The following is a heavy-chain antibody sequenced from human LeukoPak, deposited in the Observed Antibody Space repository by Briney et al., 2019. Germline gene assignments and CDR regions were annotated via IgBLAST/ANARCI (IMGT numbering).Heavy chain of an antibody. CDR1: GFTFSSHG. CDR3: AKEVTTWFDP. Sequence: GGSLRLSCAASGFTFSSHGMSWVRQAPGKGLEWVSGIVGGAGGTYYADSVKGRFTISRDNSKNTLYLQMNSLRAEDTAVYYCAKEVTTWFDPWGQGTLVTVSS. D-gene: IGHD4-17*01. V-gene: IGHV3-23*01. CDR2: IVGGAGGT. J-gene: IGHJ5*02.